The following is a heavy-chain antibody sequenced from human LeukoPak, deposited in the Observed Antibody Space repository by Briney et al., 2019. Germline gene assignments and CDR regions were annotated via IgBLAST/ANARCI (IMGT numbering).Heavy chain of an antibody. Sequence: GGSLRLSCAASGFTFSDYYMSWIRQAPGKGLEWVSYISSSGSTIYYADSVKGRFTISRDNAKNSLYLQMNSLRAEDTAVYYCVRDLPVQQWLVRSYYYYMDVWAKGTTVTVSS. CDR1: GFTFSDYY. V-gene: IGHV3-11*04. CDR3: VRDLPVQQWLVRSYYYYMDV. J-gene: IGHJ6*03. D-gene: IGHD6-19*01. CDR2: ISSSGSTI.